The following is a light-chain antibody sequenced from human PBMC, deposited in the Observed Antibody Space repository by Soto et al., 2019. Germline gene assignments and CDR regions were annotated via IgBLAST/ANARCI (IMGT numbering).Light chain of an antibody. CDR2: KAS. J-gene: IGKJ1*01. V-gene: IGKV1-5*03. CDR3: QKYNSYQWT. Sequence: DIQMTQSPSTLSASVGDRVTITCRASQNIDTWLAWYQQKPGKAPKLLIYKASSLESGVPSMFSGSGSGTELTLTISSLQPDDFATYYCQKYNSYQWTLGQGTKVDIK. CDR1: QNIDTW.